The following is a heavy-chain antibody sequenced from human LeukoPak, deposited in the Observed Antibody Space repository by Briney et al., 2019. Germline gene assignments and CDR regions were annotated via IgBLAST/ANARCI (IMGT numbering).Heavy chain of an antibody. Sequence: QPGGSLRLSCAASGFSFSSYEMNWVRQAPGKGLEWISYISASGTLTHYADSVEGRFTISRDNAKNSLYLQMNSLRGEDTAVYYCARRLAGRRYFDWFRWFDPWGQGTLVTVSS. CDR3: ARRLAGRRYFDWFRWFDP. J-gene: IGHJ5*02. V-gene: IGHV3-48*03. CDR2: ISASGTLT. CDR1: GFSFSSYE. D-gene: IGHD3-9*01.